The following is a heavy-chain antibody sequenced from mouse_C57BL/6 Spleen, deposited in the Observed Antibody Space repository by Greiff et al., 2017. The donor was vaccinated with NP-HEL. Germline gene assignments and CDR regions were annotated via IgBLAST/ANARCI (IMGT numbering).Heavy chain of an antibody. CDR1: GYAFSSSW. Sequence: QVQLQQSGPELVKPGASVKISCKASGYAFSSSWMNWVKQRPGKGLEWIGRIYPGDGDTNYNGKFKGKATLTADKSSSTAYMQLSSLTSEDSAVYFCARNYGSPWGQGTTLTVSS. CDR3: ARNYGSP. D-gene: IGHD1-1*01. V-gene: IGHV1-82*01. CDR2: IYPGDGDT. J-gene: IGHJ2*01.